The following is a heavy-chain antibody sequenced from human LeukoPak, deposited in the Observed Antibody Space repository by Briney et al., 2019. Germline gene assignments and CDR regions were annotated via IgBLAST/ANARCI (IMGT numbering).Heavy chain of an antibody. D-gene: IGHD3-10*01. CDR3: ARLGRNMVRGNPFDY. V-gene: IGHV4-59*01. J-gene: IGHJ4*02. CDR2: IYYSGST. Sequence: PSETLSLTCTLSGGPISSYFWSWIRQPPEKGLECIGYIYYSGSTNYTPPLKSRVTISIDTSKNQFSLKLSSVTAADTAVYYCARLGRNMVRGNPFDYWGQGTLVTVSS. CDR1: GGPISSYF.